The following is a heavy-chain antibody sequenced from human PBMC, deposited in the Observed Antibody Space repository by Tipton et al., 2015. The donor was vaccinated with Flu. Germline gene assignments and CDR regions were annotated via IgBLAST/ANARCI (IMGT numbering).Heavy chain of an antibody. J-gene: IGHJ3*02. D-gene: IGHD4-17*01. CDR1: GYTFTSYG. CDR3: ARGGGAYSAVTTDDAFDI. CDR2: IIPIFGTA. Sequence: QLVQSGAEVKKPGASVKVSCKASGYTFTSYGISWVRQAPGQGLEWMGGIIPIFGTANYAQKFQGRVTITADESTSTAYMELSSLRSEDTAVYYCARGGGAYSAVTTDDAFDIWGQGTMVTVSS. V-gene: IGHV1-69*13.